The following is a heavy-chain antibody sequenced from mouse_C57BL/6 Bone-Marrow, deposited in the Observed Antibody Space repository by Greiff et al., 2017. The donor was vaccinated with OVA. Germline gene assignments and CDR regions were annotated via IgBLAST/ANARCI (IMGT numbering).Heavy chain of an antibody. D-gene: IGHD2-5*01. CDR3: GRQAYYSNPHWYLDV. Sequence: EVKLVESGGGLVQPGGSLKLSCAASGFTFSDYYMHWVRQTPEKRLEWVAYISNGGGSTYYPDTVKGRFTISRDNTKNTLYLQMSRLKSDDTAMYYCGRQAYYSNPHWYLDVWGKGTPVTVSS. CDR1: GFTFSDYY. CDR2: ISNGGGST. J-gene: IGHJ1*03. V-gene: IGHV5-12*01.